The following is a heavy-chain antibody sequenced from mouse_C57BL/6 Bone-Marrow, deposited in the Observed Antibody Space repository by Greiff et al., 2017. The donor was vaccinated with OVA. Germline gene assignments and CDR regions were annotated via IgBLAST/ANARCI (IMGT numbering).Heavy chain of an antibody. CDR2: IDPNSGST. CDR1: GYTFTSYW. V-gene: IGHV1-72*01. CDR3: ASYDYDEGPYFDY. Sequence: VQLQQPGAELVKPGASVKLSCKASGYTFTSYWMHWVKQRPGRGLEWIGRIDPNSGSTKYNEKFKSKATLTVDKPSSTAYMQLSSLTSEDSAVYYGASYDYDEGPYFDYWGQGTTLTVSS. J-gene: IGHJ2*01. D-gene: IGHD2-4*01.